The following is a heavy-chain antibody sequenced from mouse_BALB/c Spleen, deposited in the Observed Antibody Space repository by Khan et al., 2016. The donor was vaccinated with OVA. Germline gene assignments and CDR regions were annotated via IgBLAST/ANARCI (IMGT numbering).Heavy chain of an antibody. V-gene: IGHV14-1*02. D-gene: IGHD2-3*01. CDR1: GFNIKDYY. J-gene: IGHJ3*01. Sequence: VQLKESGAELVRPGALVKLSCKASGFNIKDYYIHWVKQRPEQGLEWIGWIDPENGNTIYDPKFQGKANITADTSSNTAYLHFSSLTSEDTAVYYCASAGYSAWFAYWGQGTLVTVSA. CDR2: IDPENGNT. CDR3: ASAGYSAWFAY.